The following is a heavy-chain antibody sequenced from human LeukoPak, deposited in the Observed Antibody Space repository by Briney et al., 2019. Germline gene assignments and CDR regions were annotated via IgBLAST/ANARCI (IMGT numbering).Heavy chain of an antibody. CDR1: GGSINSYY. CDR2: IYYSGST. J-gene: IGHJ5*02. CDR3: ARGGGSDWYSSENWFDP. V-gene: IGHV4-59*01. Sequence: PSETLSLTCTVSGGSINSYYWSWIRQPPGKGLEWIGYIYYSGSTNYNPSLKSRVTISVDTSKNQFSLKLSSVTAADTAVYYCARGGGSDWYSSENWFDPWGQGTLVTVSS. D-gene: IGHD6-19*01.